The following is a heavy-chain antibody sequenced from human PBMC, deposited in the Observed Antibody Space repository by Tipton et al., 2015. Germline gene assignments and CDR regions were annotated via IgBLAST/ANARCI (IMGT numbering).Heavy chain of an antibody. Sequence: SGFTFSTYVMHWVRQAPGKGLEWVSGISGSGGGTYYADSVKGRFTISRGNSKNTLYLQMNSLRAEDTAVYYCTKEAGDLLFDYWGQGTLVTVSS. V-gene: IGHV3-23*01. J-gene: IGHJ4*02. CDR3: TKEAGDLLFDY. D-gene: IGHD2-21*02. CDR2: ISGSGGGT. CDR1: GFTFSTYV.